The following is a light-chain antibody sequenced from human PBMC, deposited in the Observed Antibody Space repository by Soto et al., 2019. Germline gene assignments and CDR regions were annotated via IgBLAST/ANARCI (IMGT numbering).Light chain of an antibody. CDR3: QQYNCYPWT. CDR1: QSISSW. CDR2: KAS. Sequence: DIQMTQSPSTLPASVGDRVTITCRASQSISSWLAWYQQKPGKAPKLLIYKASSLESGVPSRFSGSGSGTDFTLTISSLHPDYFRNYCCQQYNCYPWTFGQGTKVEIK. J-gene: IGKJ1*01. V-gene: IGKV1-5*03.